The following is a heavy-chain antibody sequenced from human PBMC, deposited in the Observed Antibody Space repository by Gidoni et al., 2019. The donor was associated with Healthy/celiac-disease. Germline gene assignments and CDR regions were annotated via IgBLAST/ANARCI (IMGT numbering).Heavy chain of an antibody. J-gene: IGHJ5*02. D-gene: IGHD2-15*01. V-gene: IGHV3-11*06. Sequence: TISRDNAKNSLYLQMNSLRAEDTAVYYCARLSLYNWFDPWGQGTLVTVSS. CDR3: ARLSLYNWFDP.